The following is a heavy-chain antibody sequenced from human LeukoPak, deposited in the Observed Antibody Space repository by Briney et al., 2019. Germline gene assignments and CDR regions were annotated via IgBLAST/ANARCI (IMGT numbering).Heavy chain of an antibody. V-gene: IGHV3-7*01. CDR2: IKQDGSEK. J-gene: IGHJ4*02. D-gene: IGHD6-19*01. Sequence: GDSLRLSCPASGFTFSTYWMSWVRQAPGDGLEWVANIKQDGSEKSYVDSVAGRFTISRDNAKNSLFVQMNSLRAEDTAVFYCARVAGGIPNYWGQGTLVTVSS. CDR1: GFTFSTYW. CDR3: ARVAGGIPNY.